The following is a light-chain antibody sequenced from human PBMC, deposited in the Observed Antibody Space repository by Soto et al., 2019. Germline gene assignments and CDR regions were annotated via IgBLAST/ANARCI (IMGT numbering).Light chain of an antibody. CDR1: QSVSFY. CDR2: DAS. V-gene: IGKV3-11*01. Sequence: ETVLTQSPATLSLSPGERATLSCRASQSVSFYLAWYQQKPGQAPRLLIYDASNRANGIPARFSGSGSRTDFTLTISSLEPEDFAVYYCQQRSNWPSFGQGTRLEIK. J-gene: IGKJ5*01. CDR3: QQRSNWPS.